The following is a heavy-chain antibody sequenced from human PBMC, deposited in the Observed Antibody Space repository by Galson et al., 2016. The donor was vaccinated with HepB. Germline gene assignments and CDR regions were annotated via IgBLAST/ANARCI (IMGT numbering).Heavy chain of an antibody. CDR1: GYSFTSYW. CDR2: FYPGDSDT. J-gene: IGHJ6*02. D-gene: IGHD5-12*01. Sequence: QSGAEVKKPGESLKISCKGSGYSFTSYWIAWVRQMPGKGLEWMGIFYPGDSDTRYSPSFQGQVTISADKSISTAYLPWSSLKASDTALYYCARQSSGYDYSHGMDVWGQGTTVTVSS. V-gene: IGHV5-51*01. CDR3: ARQSSGYDYSHGMDV.